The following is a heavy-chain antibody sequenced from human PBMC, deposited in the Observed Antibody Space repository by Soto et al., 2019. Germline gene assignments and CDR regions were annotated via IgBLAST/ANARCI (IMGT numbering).Heavy chain of an antibody. J-gene: IGHJ4*02. Sequence: SETLSLTCTVSGGSISSYYWSWIRQPAGKGLGWIGRIYTSGSTNYNPSLKSRVTMSVDTSKNQFSLKLSSVTAADTAVYYCARGYYQLPWATFDYWGQGTLVTVSS. CDR1: GGSISSYY. CDR2: IYTSGST. V-gene: IGHV4-4*07. CDR3: ARGYYQLPWATFDY. D-gene: IGHD2-2*01.